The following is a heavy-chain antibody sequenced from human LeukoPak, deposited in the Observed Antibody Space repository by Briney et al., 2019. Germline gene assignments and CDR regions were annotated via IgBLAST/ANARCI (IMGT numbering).Heavy chain of an antibody. J-gene: IGHJ6*03. CDR2: ISSSSSYI. CDR3: ARAYSERYGLGYYYMDV. V-gene: IGHV3-21*01. Sequence: GSLRLSCAASGFTFSSYSMNWVRQAPGKGLEWVSSISSSSSYIYYADSVKGRFTISRDNAKNSLYLQMNSLRAEDTAVYYCARAYSERYGLGYYYMDVWGKGTTVTISS. D-gene: IGHD1-26*01. CDR1: GFTFSSYS.